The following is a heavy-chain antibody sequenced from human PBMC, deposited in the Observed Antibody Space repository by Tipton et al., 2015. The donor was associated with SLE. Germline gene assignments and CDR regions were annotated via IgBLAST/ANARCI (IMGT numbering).Heavy chain of an antibody. J-gene: IGHJ5*02. V-gene: IGHV4-34*01. CDR3: ARITTDP. CDR2: INHSGST. Sequence: LRLSCAVYGGSFCGYYWSWIRQPPGKGLEWIGEINHSGSTNYNPSLKSRVTISVDTSKNQFSLKLSSVTAADTAVYYCARITTDPWGQGTLVTVSS. D-gene: IGHD3-22*01. CDR1: GGSFCGYY.